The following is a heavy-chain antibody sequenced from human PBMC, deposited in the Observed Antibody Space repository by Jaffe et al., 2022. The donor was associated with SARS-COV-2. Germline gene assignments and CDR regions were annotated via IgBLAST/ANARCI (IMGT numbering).Heavy chain of an antibody. CDR1: GFTFSSYW. J-gene: IGHJ3*02. D-gene: IGHD2-2*01. Sequence: EVHLVESGGGLVQPGGSLRLSCAASGFTFSSYWMSWVRQAPGKGLEWVANIKQDGSEQYYVDSVKGRFTISRDNAKNSLYLQMNSLRAEDTAVYYCARVRGGFCSSTTCYEAFDIWGQGTMVTVSS. CDR2: IKQDGSEQ. CDR3: ARVRGGFCSSTTCYEAFDI. V-gene: IGHV3-7*01.